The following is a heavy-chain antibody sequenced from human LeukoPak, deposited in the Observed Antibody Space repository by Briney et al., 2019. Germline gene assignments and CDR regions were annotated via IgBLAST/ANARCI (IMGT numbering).Heavy chain of an antibody. V-gene: IGHV3-11*01. CDR3: ARDRHGYFDY. CDR1: GFTFSGHY. Sequence: KPGGSLRLSCAASGFTFSGHYMIWLRQAPGKGLEAISYISHNGETKYYADSVKGRLSISRDNAKSSLYLQMNSLRVEDTAVYYCARDRHGYFDYRGQGTLVTVSS. D-gene: IGHD6-13*01. J-gene: IGHJ4*02. CDR2: ISHNGETK.